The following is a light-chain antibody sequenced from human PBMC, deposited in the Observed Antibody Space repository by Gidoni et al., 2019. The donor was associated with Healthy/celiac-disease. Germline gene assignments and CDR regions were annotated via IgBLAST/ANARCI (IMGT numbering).Light chain of an antibody. V-gene: IGLV1-44*01. J-gene: IGLJ2*01. CDR3: AAWEDSLNGVV. CDR2: SNN. CDR1: SSNIGSNT. Sequence: QSVLTQPPSASGTPGQRVTISCSGSSSNIGSNTVNWYQQLPGTAPKLLIYSNNQRPSGVPDRCAGSKSGTSASLAISGLQSEDEADYYCAAWEDSLNGVVVGGGTKLTVL.